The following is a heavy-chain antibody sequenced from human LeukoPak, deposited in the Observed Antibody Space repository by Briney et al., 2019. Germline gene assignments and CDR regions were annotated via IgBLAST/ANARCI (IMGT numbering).Heavy chain of an antibody. Sequence: NPSETLSLTCTVSGGSISSYYWSWIRQPAGKGLEWIGRIYTSGSTNYNPSLKSRVTMSVDTSKNQFSLKLSSVTAADTAVYYCARAVNCSGGSCYSGSVHGLDYWGQGTLVTVSS. CDR3: ARAVNCSGGSCYSGSVHGLDY. CDR1: GGSISSYY. J-gene: IGHJ4*02. D-gene: IGHD2-15*01. CDR2: IYTSGST. V-gene: IGHV4-4*07.